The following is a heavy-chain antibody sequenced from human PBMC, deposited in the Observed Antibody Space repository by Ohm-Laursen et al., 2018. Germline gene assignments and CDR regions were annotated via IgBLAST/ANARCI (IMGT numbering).Heavy chain of an antibody. CDR1: GYTFTTHY. Sequence: ASVKVSCKVSGYTFTTHYIHWVRQAPGQGLEWMGIINPSGGSTSYAQKFQGRVTMARDTSTSTVYMELSRLRSDDTAVYYCARVSSTKANDAFDIWGQGTMVTVSS. V-gene: IGHV1-46*01. J-gene: IGHJ3*02. D-gene: IGHD2-2*01. CDR3: ARVSSTKANDAFDI. CDR2: INPSGGST.